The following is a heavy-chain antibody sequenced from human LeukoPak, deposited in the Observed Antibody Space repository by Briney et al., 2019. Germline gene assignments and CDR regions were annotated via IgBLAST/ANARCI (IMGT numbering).Heavy chain of an antibody. CDR1: GFTFRSYW. CDR2: VNGDGSST. J-gene: IGHJ4*02. CDR3: ARGYDFSDY. V-gene: IGHV3-74*01. Sequence: GGSPRLSCAASGFTFRSYWMHWVRRAPGKGLVWVSRVNGDGSSTNYADSVKGRFTISRDNAKNTLYLQMNSLRAEDTAVYYCARGYDFSDYWGQGTLVTVSS. D-gene: IGHD3-3*01.